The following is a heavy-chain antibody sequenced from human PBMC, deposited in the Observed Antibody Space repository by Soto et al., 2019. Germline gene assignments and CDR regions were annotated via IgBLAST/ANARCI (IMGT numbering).Heavy chain of an antibody. D-gene: IGHD3-22*01. Sequence: SETLSLTCTVSGGSISSYYWSWIRQPPGKGLEWIGYIYYSGSTNYNPSLKSRVTISVDTSKNQFSLKLSSVTAADTAVYYCAKDNGYDSSGYGAPNAFDIWGQGTMVTVSS. CDR2: IYYSGST. V-gene: IGHV4-59*01. J-gene: IGHJ3*02. CDR1: GGSISSYY. CDR3: AKDNGYDSSGYGAPNAFDI.